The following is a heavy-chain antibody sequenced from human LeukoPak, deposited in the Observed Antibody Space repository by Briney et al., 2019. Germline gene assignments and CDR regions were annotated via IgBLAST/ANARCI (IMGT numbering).Heavy chain of an antibody. CDR2: IYYSGST. Sequence: SETLSLTCTVSGGSISSSSYYWGWIRQPPGKGLEWIGSIYYSGSTYYSPSLKSRVTISVDTSKNQFSLKLSSVTAADTAMYYCARDIVVVPREPRFDPWGQGTLVTVSS. CDR3: ARDIVVVPREPRFDP. V-gene: IGHV4-39*07. CDR1: GGSISSSSYY. J-gene: IGHJ5*02. D-gene: IGHD2-15*01.